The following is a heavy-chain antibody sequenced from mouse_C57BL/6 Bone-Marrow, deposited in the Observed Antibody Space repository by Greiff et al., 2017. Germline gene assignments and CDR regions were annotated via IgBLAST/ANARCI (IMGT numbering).Heavy chain of an antibody. Sequence: ESGPELVKPGASVKISCKASGYAFSSSWMNWVKQRPGKGLEWIGRIYPGDGDTNYNGKFKGKATLTADKSSSTAYMQLSSLTSEDSAVYFCASIYYGYGYYAMDYWGQGTSVTVSS. CDR1: GYAFSSSW. J-gene: IGHJ4*01. CDR3: ASIYYGYGYYAMDY. CDR2: IYPGDGDT. V-gene: IGHV1-82*01. D-gene: IGHD2-2*01.